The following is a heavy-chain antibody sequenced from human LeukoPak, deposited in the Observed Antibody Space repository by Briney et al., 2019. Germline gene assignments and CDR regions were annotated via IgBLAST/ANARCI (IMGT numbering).Heavy chain of an antibody. CDR1: DDSVSSDRYY. D-gene: IGHD3/OR15-3a*01. Sequence: SETLSLTCSVSDDSVSSDRYYWSWLRQPPGKGLEWIGFTAKAKYNPSLKSRVTILGDTSKRQFSLTLSSVTAADTAVYYCAIFHRHYFPTGQQFPVNYGGFDIWGQGTMVTVSS. V-gene: IGHV4-61*01. CDR3: AIFHRHYFPTGQQFPVNYGGFDI. J-gene: IGHJ3*02. CDR2: TAKA.